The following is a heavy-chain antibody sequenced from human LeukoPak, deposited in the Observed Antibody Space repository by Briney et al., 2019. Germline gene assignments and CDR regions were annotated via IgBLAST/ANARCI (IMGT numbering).Heavy chain of an antibody. Sequence: GGSLRLSCVASGNYWMHWVRQAPGKGLVWVSHINSDGSWTSYADSVKGRFTISRDSFKNTLFLHMNTLRAEDTAIYYCAKDRTVGASYWYFDLWGRGTLVTVSS. CDR1: GNYW. CDR3: AKDRTVGASYWYFDL. D-gene: IGHD1-26*01. J-gene: IGHJ2*01. CDR2: INSDGSWT. V-gene: IGHV3-74*01.